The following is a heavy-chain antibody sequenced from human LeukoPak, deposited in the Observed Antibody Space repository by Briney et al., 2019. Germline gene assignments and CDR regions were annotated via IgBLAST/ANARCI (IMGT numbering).Heavy chain of an antibody. CDR2: IYTSGSP. J-gene: IGHJ4*02. Sequence: KSSETLSHTCTVSGDSIGGYYWSWIRQPAGKGLEWIGRIYTSGSPNYNPSLKSRVTISIDKSKNQFSLNLISVTAADTAVYYCARAGSAWCSPFDCWGQGTLVTVSS. D-gene: IGHD6-19*01. CDR3: ARAGSAWCSPFDC. CDR1: GDSIGGYY. V-gene: IGHV4-4*07.